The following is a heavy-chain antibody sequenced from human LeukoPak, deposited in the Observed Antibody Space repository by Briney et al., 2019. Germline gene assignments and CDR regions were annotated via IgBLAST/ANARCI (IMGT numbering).Heavy chain of an antibody. CDR3: AKDSRNLPFDY. J-gene: IGHJ4*02. CDR2: IDGSGGST. D-gene: IGHD1-14*01. Sequence: GGSLRLSCAASGFTFSSYAMSWVRQAPGKGLEWVSAIDGSGGSTYYADSVKGRFTISRDNSKNTLYLQMNSLRTEDTAVYYCAKDSRNLPFDYWGQGTLVTVSS. V-gene: IGHV3-23*01. CDR1: GFTFSSYA.